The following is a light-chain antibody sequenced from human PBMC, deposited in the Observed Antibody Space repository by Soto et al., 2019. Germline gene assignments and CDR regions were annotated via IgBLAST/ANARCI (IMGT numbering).Light chain of an antibody. Sequence: EIVLTQSPGTLSLSPGERATLSCRASQSVSSSYLAWYQQKPGQAPRLLIYGASSRATGIPDRFSGSGSGTDFTLTISRLEPEDCAVYYCQQYGSSPPKTFGQGTKV. CDR3: QQYGSSPPKT. CDR2: GAS. J-gene: IGKJ1*01. CDR1: QSVSSSY. V-gene: IGKV3-20*01.